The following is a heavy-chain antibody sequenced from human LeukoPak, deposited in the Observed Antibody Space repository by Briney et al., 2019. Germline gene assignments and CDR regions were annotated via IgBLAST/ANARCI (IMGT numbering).Heavy chain of an antibody. CDR3: AKMVHTEQWLVPFDY. Sequence: GGSLRLSCAASGFTFSNFAMNWVRQAPGEGLEWVSTISGSGGSTYYADSVKGRFTISRDNSKNTLYLQMSSLRAEDTAVYYCAKMVHTEQWLVPFDYWGQGTLVTVSS. CDR2: ISGSGGST. J-gene: IGHJ4*02. V-gene: IGHV3-23*01. D-gene: IGHD6-19*01. CDR1: GFTFSNFA.